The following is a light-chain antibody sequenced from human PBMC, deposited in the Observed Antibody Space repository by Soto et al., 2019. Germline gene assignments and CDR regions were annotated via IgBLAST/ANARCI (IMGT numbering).Light chain of an antibody. CDR1: RSDVGEYNY. J-gene: IGLJ2*01. V-gene: IGLV2-14*03. CDR2: DVS. Sequence: QSALTQPASVSGSPGQSITVSCTGSRSDVGEYNYVSWYQQQPGKAPKLLIFDVSNRPSGISNRFSGSKSGNTASLTISGLQAEDEADYYCTSYTGSSTHVVFGGGTKVTVL. CDR3: TSYTGSSTHVV.